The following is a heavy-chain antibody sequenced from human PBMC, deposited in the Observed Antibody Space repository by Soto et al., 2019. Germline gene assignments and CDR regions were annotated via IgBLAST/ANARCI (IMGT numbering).Heavy chain of an antibody. CDR1: GGTFSNYA. D-gene: IGHD6-6*01. V-gene: IGHV1-69*01. CDR2: IIPMFGIT. J-gene: IGHJ6*02. CDR3: VHLQPSTIVGRPGMDV. Sequence: QVQLVQSGAEVRRPGSSVKVSCKASGGTFSNYAITWVRQAPGQGLEWIGGIIPMFGITNYEQKFQGRVTITADESRNEAYMEMSGLRYEDTAVYYCVHLQPSTIVGRPGMDVWGEGTTVTVSS.